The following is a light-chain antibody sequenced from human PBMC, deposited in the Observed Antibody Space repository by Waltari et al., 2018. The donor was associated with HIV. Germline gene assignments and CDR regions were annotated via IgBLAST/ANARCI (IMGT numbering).Light chain of an antibody. V-gene: IGLV2-14*03. Sequence: QSALTQPASISGSPGQSVTISCTGINSELQLYDSVSWYQQLPATAPQLIFFELSFRPSGISLRFSVSKSGNTASLTISGLQAEDEADYYCSSYTVRNTLIFGGGTKLTVL. J-gene: IGLJ2*01. CDR2: ELS. CDR3: SSYTVRNTLI. CDR1: NSELQLYDS.